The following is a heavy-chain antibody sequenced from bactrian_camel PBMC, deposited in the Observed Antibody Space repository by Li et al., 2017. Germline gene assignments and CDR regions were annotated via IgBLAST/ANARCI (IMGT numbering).Heavy chain of an antibody. CDR3: ATVAQVGVEYFNY. Sequence: VQLVESGGGLVQPGGSLRLSCAASGFTFDDYAMGWIRQAPGKGLEWVSAINWSDNSANYADSMKGQFTISRDNAKNTVYLQMNSLKPEDTAVYFCATVAQVGVEYFNYWGQGTHVTVS. CDR2: INWSDNSA. V-gene: IGHV3-1*01. J-gene: IGHJ4*01. D-gene: IGHD5*01. CDR1: GFTFDDYA.